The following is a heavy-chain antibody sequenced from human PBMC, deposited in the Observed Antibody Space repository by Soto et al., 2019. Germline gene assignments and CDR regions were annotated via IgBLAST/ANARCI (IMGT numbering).Heavy chain of an antibody. V-gene: IGHV1-2*04. Sequence: QVQLVQSGAEVKKPGASVKVSCKASGYTFTGYYMHWVRQAPGQGLEWMGWINPNSGGTNYAQKFQGWVTMTRDTSSRTAYREMSRLRSDDTAVYYWARDPMLGYCSGGSCYQSGWFDPWGQGTLVTVSS. D-gene: IGHD2-15*01. J-gene: IGHJ5*02. CDR1: GYTFTGYY. CDR3: ARDPMLGYCSGGSCYQSGWFDP. CDR2: INPNSGGT.